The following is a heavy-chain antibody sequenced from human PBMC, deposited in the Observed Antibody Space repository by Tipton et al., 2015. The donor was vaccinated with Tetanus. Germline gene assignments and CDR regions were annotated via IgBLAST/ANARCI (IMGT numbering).Heavy chain of an antibody. CDR1: GGSISGGGYS. CDR3: ARTWGVWVTSIDAFDL. Sequence: LRLSCDVSGGSISGGGYSWSWIRQPPGPGKGLEWIGYIYESGTTHYNPSLKSRVTLSLDMSKNHVSLNLTSVTAADTAVYYCARTWGVWVTSIDAFDLWGQGTMVTVSS. D-gene: IGHD3-16*01. V-gene: IGHV4-30-2*01. J-gene: IGHJ3*01. CDR2: IYESGTT.